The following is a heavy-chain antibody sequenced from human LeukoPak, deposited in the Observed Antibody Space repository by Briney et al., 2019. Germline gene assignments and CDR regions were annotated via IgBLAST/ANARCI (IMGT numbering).Heavy chain of an antibody. Sequence: PSQTLSLTCTVSGGSISSGEYYWSWIRQPPGKGLEWVGYIYYSGSTNYNPSLKSRVTISVDTSKNQFSLKLSSVTAADTAVYYCAIFHDSSGYYPEYFQHWGQGTLVTVSS. CDR2: IYYSGST. J-gene: IGHJ1*01. CDR3: AIFHDSSGYYPEYFQH. CDR1: GGSISSGEYY. D-gene: IGHD3-22*01. V-gene: IGHV4-61*08.